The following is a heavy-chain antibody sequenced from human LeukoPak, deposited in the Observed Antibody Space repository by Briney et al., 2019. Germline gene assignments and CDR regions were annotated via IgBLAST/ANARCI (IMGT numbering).Heavy chain of an antibody. CDR2: ISGSGTYT. CDR1: AFTFSSYA. J-gene: IGHJ4*02. CDR3: ARLSGTYGTTSRVLDS. Sequence: PGGSLRLSCAVSAFTFSSYAMSWVRQVPGKGLEWVSTISGSGTYTYYAASVKGRFNISRDNSKDTLHLQMHSLRAEDTAVYYCARLSGTYGTTSRVLDSWGQGTLVIVSS. V-gene: IGHV3-23*01. D-gene: IGHD1-1*01.